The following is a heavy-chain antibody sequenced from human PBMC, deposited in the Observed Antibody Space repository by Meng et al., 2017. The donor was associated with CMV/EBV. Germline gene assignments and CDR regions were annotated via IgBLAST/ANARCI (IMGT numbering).Heavy chain of an antibody. J-gene: IGHJ4*02. CDR2: INHSGST. V-gene: IGHV4-34*01. CDR1: GGSFSGYY. D-gene: IGHD6-13*01. CDR3: ARGGIAAAGPFDY. Sequence: QVQLNEWGAGLLKPSETLSLTCAVYGGSFSGYYWSWIRQPPGKGLEWIGEINHSGSTNYNPSLKSRVTISVDTSKNQFSLKLSPVTAADTAVYYCARGGIAAAGPFDYWGQGTLVTVSS.